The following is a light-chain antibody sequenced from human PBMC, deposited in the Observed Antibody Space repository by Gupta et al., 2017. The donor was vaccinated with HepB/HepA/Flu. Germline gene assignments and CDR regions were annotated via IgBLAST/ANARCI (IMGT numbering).Light chain of an antibody. CDR1: QSVDSY. Sequence: EIVLTQPPATLSLSPGERATLSCRASQSVDSYLAWYQQKPGQAPRLLIYDASNRATGIPARFSGSGSGTDFTLTISSLEPEDFAVYYCQHRRSWPLTFGQGTKVEIK. CDR3: QHRRSWPLT. CDR2: DAS. J-gene: IGKJ1*01. V-gene: IGKV3-11*01.